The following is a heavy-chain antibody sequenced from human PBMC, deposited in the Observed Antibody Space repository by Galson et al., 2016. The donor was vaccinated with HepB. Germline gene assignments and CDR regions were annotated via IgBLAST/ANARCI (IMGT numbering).Heavy chain of an antibody. V-gene: IGHV1-3*01. CDR1: GNTFTYYA. CDR3: ARSTPRYPIDY. Sequence: SVKVSCKASGNTFTYYAVHWVRQAPGQRLEWVGWINVGNHDTQYSQKFQGRVTISRDTSATTVYMELSSLRSEDTGVYYCARSTPRYPIDYWGQVTLVTVSS. D-gene: IGHD1-1*01. CDR2: INVGNHDT. J-gene: IGHJ4*02.